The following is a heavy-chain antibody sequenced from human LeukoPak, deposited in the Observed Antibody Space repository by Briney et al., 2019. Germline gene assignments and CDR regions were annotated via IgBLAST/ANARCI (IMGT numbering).Heavy chain of an antibody. Sequence: GGSLRLSCAASGFSFSSYAMSWVRQAPGKGLEWVSVTSAGGGGTYYADSVKGRFTISRDNSKNTLYLQMNSLRAEDTAVYYCAKDGRDSSGWYRNYYDYWGQGTLVTVSS. CDR2: TSAGGGGT. J-gene: IGHJ4*02. CDR1: GFSFSSYA. V-gene: IGHV3-23*01. D-gene: IGHD6-19*01. CDR3: AKDGRDSSGWYRNYYDY.